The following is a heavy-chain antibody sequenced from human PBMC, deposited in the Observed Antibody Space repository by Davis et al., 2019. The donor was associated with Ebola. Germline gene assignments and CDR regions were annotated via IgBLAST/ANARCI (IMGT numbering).Heavy chain of an antibody. CDR3: ARERSYCSSTDCHTSYYYMDV. J-gene: IGHJ6*03. CDR2: TRYDGNNK. D-gene: IGHD2-2*02. Sequence: GESLKISCAASGFTFSNYGMHWVRQAPGKALEWVAFTRYDGNNKYYADSVKGRFTISRDNSKNTLYLQMNTLRAEDTAVYYCARERSYCSSTDCHTSYYYMDVWGKGTTVTVSS. V-gene: IGHV3-30*02. CDR1: GFTFSNYG.